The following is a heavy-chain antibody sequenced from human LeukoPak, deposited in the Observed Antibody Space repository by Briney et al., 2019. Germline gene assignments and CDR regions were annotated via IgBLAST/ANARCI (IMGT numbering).Heavy chain of an antibody. J-gene: IGHJ1*01. Sequence: PSETLSLTCTVSGGSISSGGYYWSWIRQHPGKGLEWIGYIYYSGSTYYNPSPKSRVTISVDTSKNQFSLKLSSVTAADTAVYYCTWLIAAAGTRYFQHWGQGTLVTVSS. D-gene: IGHD6-13*01. CDR2: IYYSGST. V-gene: IGHV4-31*03. CDR3: TWLIAAAGTRYFQH. CDR1: GGSISSGGYY.